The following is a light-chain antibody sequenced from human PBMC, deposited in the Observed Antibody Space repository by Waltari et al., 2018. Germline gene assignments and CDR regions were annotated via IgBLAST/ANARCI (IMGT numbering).Light chain of an antibody. V-gene: IGKV3-15*01. CDR3: QQYNNWPFT. CDR1: QTVSSN. J-gene: IGKJ5*01. CDR2: GAS. Sequence: EMVMTQSPATLSLSPGEGATIHCRASQTVSSNLAWYQQKPGQAPRLLIYGASTRATGIPARFRCSGSWTDFTLTISSLQSEDFAVYYCQQYNNWPFTFGQGTRLEIK.